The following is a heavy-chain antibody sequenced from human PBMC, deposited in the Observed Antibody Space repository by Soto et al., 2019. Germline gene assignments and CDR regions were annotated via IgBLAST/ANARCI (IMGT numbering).Heavy chain of an antibody. J-gene: IGHJ5*02. CDR3: ARMKDSSGYYFFNWFDP. V-gene: IGHV3-21*04. CDR1: GFTFRTYT. D-gene: IGHD3-22*01. CDR2: IRGFSPYT. Sequence: GGSLRLSCISSGFTFRTYTMNWVRQAPGKGLEWVSGIRGFSPYTFYAESVKGRFTISRDNAKNSLYLQMNSLRAEDTAVYYCARMKDSSGYYFFNWFDPWGQGTLVTVSS.